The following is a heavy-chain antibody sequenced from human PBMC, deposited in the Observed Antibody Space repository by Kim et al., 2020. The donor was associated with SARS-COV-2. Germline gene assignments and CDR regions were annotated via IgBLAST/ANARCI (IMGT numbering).Heavy chain of an antibody. CDR3: ARDEDYGSGSPGAFEI. V-gene: IGHV4-31*03. CDR2: IYYSGST. D-gene: IGHD3-10*01. J-gene: IGHJ3*02. Sequence: SETLSLTCTVSGGSISSGGYYWSWIRQHPGKGLEWIGYIYYSGSTYYNPSLKSRVTISVDTSKNQFSMKLSSVTAADTAVYYCARDEDYGSGSPGAFEIWGQGTMFSVSP. CDR1: GGSISSGGYY.